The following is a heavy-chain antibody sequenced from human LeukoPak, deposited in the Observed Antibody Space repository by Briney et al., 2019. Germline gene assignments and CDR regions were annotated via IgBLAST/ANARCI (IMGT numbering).Heavy chain of an antibody. CDR1: GFTFSSYT. V-gene: IGHV3-48*01. CDR2: ISSSSSTI. Sequence: PGGSLRLSCAASGFTFSSYTMNWVRQAPGKGLEWVSYISSSSSTIYYADSVKGRFTISRDNAKNSLYLQMNSLRAEDTAVYYCAVVPQDIVVLPTAPSLDYWGPGTLVIVSS. J-gene: IGHJ4*02. D-gene: IGHD2-15*01. CDR3: AVVPQDIVVLPTAPSLDY.